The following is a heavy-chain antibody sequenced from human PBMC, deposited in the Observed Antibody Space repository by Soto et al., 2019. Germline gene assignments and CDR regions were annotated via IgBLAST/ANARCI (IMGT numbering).Heavy chain of an antibody. D-gene: IGHD3-22*01. CDR3: ARVKPSGYYYSYYYYYGMDV. J-gene: IGHJ6*02. CDR2: VNHSGST. V-gene: IGHV4-34*01. CDR1: GGSFSGYY. Sequence: ASETLSLTCAVYGGSFSGYYWSWIRQPPGKGLEWIGEVNHSGSTNYNPSLKSRVTISVDTSKNQFSLKLSSVTAADTAVYYCARVKPSGYYYSYYYYYGMDVWGQGTTVTVS.